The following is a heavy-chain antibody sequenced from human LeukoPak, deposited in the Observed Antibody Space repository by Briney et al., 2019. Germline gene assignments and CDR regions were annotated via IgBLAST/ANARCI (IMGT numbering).Heavy chain of an antibody. CDR3: ARDGRKIAVATLGYNWFDP. CDR1: GGTFSSYA. CDR2: IIPIFGTA. D-gene: IGHD6-19*01. J-gene: IGHJ5*02. V-gene: IGHV1-69*05. Sequence: SVKVSCKASGGTFSSYAISWARQAPGQGLEWMGRIIPIFGTANYAQKFQGRVTITTDESTSTAYMELSSLRSEDTAVYYCARDGRKIAVATLGYNWFDPWGQGTLVTVSS.